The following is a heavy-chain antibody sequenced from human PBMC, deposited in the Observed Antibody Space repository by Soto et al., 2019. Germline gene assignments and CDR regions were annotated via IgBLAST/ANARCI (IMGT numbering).Heavy chain of an antibody. V-gene: IGHV1-18*01. D-gene: IGHD2-15*01. CDR2: ISPFNGHT. CDR1: GYTFTNYV. J-gene: IGHJ4*02. CDR3: SRAAGSEGCLAD. Sequence: QVQLVQSGGEVKKPGASVKVSCKPSGYTFTNYVISWVRRAPGQGLEWMGWISPFNGHTKYAQKFQGRGTLTTDTSTSTAYMELRSLIYDDTAVYYCSRAAGSEGCLADWGQGTLVTVSS.